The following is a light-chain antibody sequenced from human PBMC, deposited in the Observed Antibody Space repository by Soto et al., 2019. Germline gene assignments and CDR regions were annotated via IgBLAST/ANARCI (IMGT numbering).Light chain of an antibody. CDR1: SSDVGGYNY. J-gene: IGLJ1*01. CDR3: SSYTSSSTHNYV. Sequence: QSALTQPASVSGSPGQSITISCTGTSSDVGGYNYVSWYQQHPGKAPNLMIYDVSNRPSGVYNRFSGSKSGNTASLTISGLQAEDEADYYCSSYTSSSTHNYVFGTGTKLTV. CDR2: DVS. V-gene: IGLV2-14*01.